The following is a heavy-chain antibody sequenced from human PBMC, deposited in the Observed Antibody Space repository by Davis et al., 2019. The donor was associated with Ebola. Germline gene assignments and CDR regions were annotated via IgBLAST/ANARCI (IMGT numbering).Heavy chain of an antibody. CDR3: AAMGVPPTGYYYYYMDV. Sequence: SVKVSCKASGFTFTSSAVQWVRQARGQRLEWIGWIVVGSGNTNYAQKFQEGVTITRDMSTSTAYMELSSLRSEDTAVYYCAAMGVPPTGYYYYYMDVWGKGTTVTVSS. CDR1: GFTFTSSA. J-gene: IGHJ6*03. CDR2: IVVGSGNT. V-gene: IGHV1-58*01. D-gene: IGHD1-26*01.